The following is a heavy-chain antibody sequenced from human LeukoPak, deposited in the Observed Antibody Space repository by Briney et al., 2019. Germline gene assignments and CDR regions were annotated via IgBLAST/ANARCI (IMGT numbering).Heavy chain of an antibody. J-gene: IGHJ6*02. D-gene: IGHD3-3*01. CDR2: IYYSGGT. V-gene: IGHV4-59*01. Sequence: SETLSLTCTVSGGSISSYYWSWIRQPPGKGLEWIGYIYYSGGTNYNPSLKSRVTISVDTSKNQFSLKLSSVTAADTAVYYCVREQRSYDFSSGFYIAHGMDVWGQGTTVTVSS. CDR3: VREQRSYDFSSGFYIAHGMDV. CDR1: GGSISSYY.